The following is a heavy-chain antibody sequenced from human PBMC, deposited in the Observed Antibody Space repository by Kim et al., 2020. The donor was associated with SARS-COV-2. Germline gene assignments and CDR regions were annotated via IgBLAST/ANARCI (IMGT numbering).Heavy chain of an antibody. D-gene: IGHD5-18*01. CDR3: ARRGYSDGSYYFDY. V-gene: IGHV2-5*01. J-gene: IGHJ4*02. Sequence: SPSLKSRLTLTKDTSKNQVVLTMTNMDPVDTATYYCARRGYSDGSYYFDYWGQGTLVTVSS.